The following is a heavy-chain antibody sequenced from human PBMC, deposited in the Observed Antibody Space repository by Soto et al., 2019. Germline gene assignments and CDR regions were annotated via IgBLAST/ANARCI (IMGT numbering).Heavy chain of an antibody. CDR3: TTFYYASSGYVLRVD. V-gene: IGHV3-15*07. CDR1: GFTFSNAW. J-gene: IGHJ4*02. CDR2: IKSKTDGGTT. D-gene: IGHD3-22*01. Sequence: EVQLVESGGGLVKPGGSLRLSCAASGFTFSNAWMNWVRQAPGKGLEWVGRIKSKTDGGTTDYAAPVKGRFTISRDDSKNTLYLQMNSLKTEDTAVYYCTTFYYASSGYVLRVDWGQGTLVTVSS.